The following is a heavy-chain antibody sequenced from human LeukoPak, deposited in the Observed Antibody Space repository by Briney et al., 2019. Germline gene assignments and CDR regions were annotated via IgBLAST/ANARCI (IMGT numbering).Heavy chain of an antibody. D-gene: IGHD3-16*01. CDR1: GITFTNAW. J-gene: IGHJ4*02. V-gene: IGHV3-15*01. CDR2: IKKMTDGGTT. CDR3: TTDPRIGHFFDD. Sequence: PGGSLRLSCAASGITFTNAWLSWVRQAPGKGLEWVGRIKKMTDGGTTDYAVPVRGRFTISRDDSENTLYLQMNSLKTEDTAVYFCTTDPRIGHFFDDWGQGTLVTVSS.